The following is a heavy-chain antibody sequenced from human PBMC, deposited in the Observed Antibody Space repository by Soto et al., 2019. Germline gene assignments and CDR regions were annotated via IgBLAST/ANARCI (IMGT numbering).Heavy chain of an antibody. D-gene: IGHD3-10*01. V-gene: IGHV3-23*01. CDR1: GFTFSTYA. J-gene: IGHJ4*02. CDR3: AKEGNRVRGPDY. Sequence: GGSLRLSCAASGFTFSTYAMTWVRQAPGKGLAWLSSISGSGSTYYADSVKGRFTISRDNSKNTLYVQMNSLRVEDTAVYYCAKEGNRVRGPDYWGQGTLVTVS. CDR2: ISGSGST.